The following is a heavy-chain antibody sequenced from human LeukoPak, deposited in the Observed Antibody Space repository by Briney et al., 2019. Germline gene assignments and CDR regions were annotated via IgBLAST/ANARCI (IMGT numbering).Heavy chain of an antibody. J-gene: IGHJ4*02. CDR1: GFTFSSYN. D-gene: IGHD6-13*01. CDR3: ARARYSSSYHSHFDY. Sequence: PGGSLRLSCAASGFTFSSYNMNWVRQAPGKGLEWVSSISSSNSYIYYADSVKGRLTISRDNAKNSLYLQMNSLRAEDTAVYYCARARYSSSYHSHFDYWGQGTLVTVSS. V-gene: IGHV3-21*01. CDR2: ISSSNSYI.